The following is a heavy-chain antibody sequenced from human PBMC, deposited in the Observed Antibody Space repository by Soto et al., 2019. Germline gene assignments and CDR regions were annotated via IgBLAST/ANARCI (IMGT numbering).Heavy chain of an antibody. V-gene: IGHV4-4*08. CDR2: IYNSGST. Sequence: SETLSLTCTVSGSSISSYFWSWVRQPPGKGLEWIGYIYNSGSTNYNPSLKSRLIISVDTSKSQFSLKLSSVTAADTAVYYCAREAVGSNYFDYWGQGTLVTVSS. CDR3: AREAVGSNYFDY. J-gene: IGHJ4*02. CDR1: GSSISSYF. D-gene: IGHD1-26*01.